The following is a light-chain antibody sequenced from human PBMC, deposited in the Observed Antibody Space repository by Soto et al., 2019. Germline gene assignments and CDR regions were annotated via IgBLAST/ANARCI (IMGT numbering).Light chain of an antibody. V-gene: IGLV1-40*01. Sequence: QSVLTQPPSVSGAPGQRVTISCTGSSSNIGAGYDVHWYQQLPGTAPKLLIYGNSNQPPGVPDRFSGSKSGTSASLAITGLQAEDEADYYCQSYDSSLSGLVFGTGTKLTVL. CDR1: SSNIGAGYD. CDR3: QSYDSSLSGLV. J-gene: IGLJ1*01. CDR2: GNS.